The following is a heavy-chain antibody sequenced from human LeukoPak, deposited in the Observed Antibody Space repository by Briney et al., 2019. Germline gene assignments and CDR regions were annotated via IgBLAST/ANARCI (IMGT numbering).Heavy chain of an antibody. CDR2: ISAYYGNT. D-gene: IGHD3-10*01. CDR3: ARERYVLLWFGTFIYYGMDV. V-gene: IGHV1-18*01. J-gene: IGHJ6*02. CDR1: GYTFISYG. Sequence: ASVKVSCKASGYTFISYGISWVRQAPGQGLEWMGWISAYYGNTNYAQKLQGRVTMTTDTSTSTAYMELRSLRSDDTAVYYCARERYVLLWFGTFIYYGMDVWGQGTTVTVSS.